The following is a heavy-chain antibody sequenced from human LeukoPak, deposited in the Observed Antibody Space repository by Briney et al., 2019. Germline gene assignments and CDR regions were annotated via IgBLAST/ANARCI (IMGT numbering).Heavy chain of an antibody. Sequence: GGSLRLSCAASGFTFSSYAMHWVRQAPGKGLEWVAVISYDGSNKYYADSVRGRFTISRDNSKNTLCLQMNSLRAEDAALYYCAKVTAGVFDYWGQGTPVTVSS. CDR1: GFTFSSYA. J-gene: IGHJ4*02. D-gene: IGHD2-21*02. CDR3: AKVTAGVFDY. V-gene: IGHV3-30-3*01. CDR2: ISYDGSNK.